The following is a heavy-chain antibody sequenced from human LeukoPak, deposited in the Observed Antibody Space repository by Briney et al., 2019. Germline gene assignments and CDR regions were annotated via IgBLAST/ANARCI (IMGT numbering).Heavy chain of an antibody. J-gene: IGHJ3*02. V-gene: IGHV3-30*03. Sequence: GGSLRLSCAASGFTFSSYGMHWVRQAPGKGLEWVAVISYDGSNKYYADSVKGRFTISRDNSKNTLYVQMNSLRAEDTAVYYCARGRVQLDHDAFDIWGQGTMVTVSS. CDR3: ARGRVQLDHDAFDI. CDR2: ISYDGSNK. D-gene: IGHD1-1*01. CDR1: GFTFSSYG.